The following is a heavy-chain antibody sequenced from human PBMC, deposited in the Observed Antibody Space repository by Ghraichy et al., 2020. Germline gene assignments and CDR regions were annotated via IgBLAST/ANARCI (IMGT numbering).Heavy chain of an antibody. D-gene: IGHD4-17*01. CDR1: GFTVSSNY. CDR3: ARLGDYTFKD. CDR2: IYSGGST. Sequence: LSLTCAASGFTVSSNYMSWVRQAPGKGLEWVSLIYSGGSTSYADSVKGRFTISRDNSKNTLYLQMNSLRAEDTAMYYCARLGDYTFKDWGQGTLVTVSS. V-gene: IGHV3-53*01. J-gene: IGHJ4*02.